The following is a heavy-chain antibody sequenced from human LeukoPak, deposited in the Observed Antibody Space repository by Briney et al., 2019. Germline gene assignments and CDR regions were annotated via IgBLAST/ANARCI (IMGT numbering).Heavy chain of an antibody. CDR2: IIGGGTT. CDR3: AKDYKAGDGYWDFDH. V-gene: IGHV3-23*01. D-gene: IGHD5-24*01. CDR1: GFTFSSYT. Sequence: GGSLRLSCAASGFTFSSYTMSWVRQAPGKGLEGVSGIIGGGTTVYADSVKGRFTISRDDSQNTMSMEMNSLRFEDTAVYYCAKDYKAGDGYWDFDHWGQGIQVTVSS. J-gene: IGHJ4*02.